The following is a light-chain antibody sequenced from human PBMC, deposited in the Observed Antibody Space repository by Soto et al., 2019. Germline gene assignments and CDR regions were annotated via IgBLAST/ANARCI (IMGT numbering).Light chain of an antibody. CDR2: GAS. V-gene: IGKV3-15*01. J-gene: IGKJ1*01. CDR1: QSVSSN. CDR3: QQYNNWPPR. Sequence: EIVMTQSPATLSVSPGERATLSCRASQSVSSNLAWYQQKPGQAPRLLLYGASTRATGIPARFSGSGSGTESTLTISSPQSEDVAVYYCQQYNNWPPRFGQGTKVEIK.